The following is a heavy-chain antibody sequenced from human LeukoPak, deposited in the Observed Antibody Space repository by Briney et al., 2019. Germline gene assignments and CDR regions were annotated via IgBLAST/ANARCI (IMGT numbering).Heavy chain of an antibody. CDR3: ATVWPRLNSAYDAQFDF. D-gene: IGHD5-12*01. CDR2: SDPEDGEP. CDR1: GYTFTGYY. V-gene: IGHV1-24*01. Sequence: GASVKVSCKASGYTFTGYYMHWVRQAPGQGLEWIGGSDPEDGEPVYLQKLEGRVTMTEDTSTDTAYMELTSLRSEDTAVYYCATVWPRLNSAYDAQFDFWGQGTLVTVSS. J-gene: IGHJ4*02.